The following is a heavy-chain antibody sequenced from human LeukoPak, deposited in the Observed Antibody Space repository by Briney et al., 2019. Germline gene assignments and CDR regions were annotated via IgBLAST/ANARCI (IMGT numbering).Heavy chain of an antibody. CDR2: IYAAET. CDR1: GASISDYY. D-gene: IGHD5-24*01. Sequence: ETLSLTCNVSGASISDYYWSWIRQSAGKGLEWIGRIYAAETDFNPSLKSRLTMSIDTSKNQFSLKLRSVTAADTAVYYCARHQGWLQWEYWGQRTLVTVSS. CDR3: ARHQGWLQWEY. J-gene: IGHJ4*02. V-gene: IGHV4-4*07.